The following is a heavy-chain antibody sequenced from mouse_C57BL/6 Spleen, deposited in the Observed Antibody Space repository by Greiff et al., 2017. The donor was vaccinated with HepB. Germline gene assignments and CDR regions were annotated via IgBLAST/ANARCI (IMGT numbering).Heavy chain of an antibody. D-gene: IGHD1-1*01. J-gene: IGHJ4*01. CDR2: INYDGSST. CDR3: ARSSTVVDGAMDY. CDR1: GFTFSDYY. Sequence: EVKVVESEGGLVQPGSSMKLSCTASGFTFSDYYMAWVRQVPEKGLEWVANINYDGSSTYYLDPLKSRFLISRDNAKNILYLQMSSLKSEDTATYYCARSSTVVDGAMDYWGQGTSVTVSS. V-gene: IGHV5-16*01.